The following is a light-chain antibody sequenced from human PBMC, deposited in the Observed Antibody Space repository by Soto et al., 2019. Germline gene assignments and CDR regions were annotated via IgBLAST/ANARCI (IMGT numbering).Light chain of an antibody. CDR1: QSVSSN. V-gene: IGKV3-15*01. CDR3: QQYNNWPTYT. CDR2: GAS. J-gene: IGKJ2*01. Sequence: EIVMTQSPATLSVSPGERATLSCRASQSVSSNLAWYQQKPGQAPRLLIYGASTRATGIPARFSGSRSGTEFTLTISSLQSEDCAVYYCQQYNNWPTYTFGQGTKLEIK.